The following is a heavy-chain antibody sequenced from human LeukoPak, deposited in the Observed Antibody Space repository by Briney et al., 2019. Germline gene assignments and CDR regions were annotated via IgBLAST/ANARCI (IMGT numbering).Heavy chain of an antibody. D-gene: IGHD1-1*01. CDR2: ISYDGTNT. V-gene: IGHV3-30*18. CDR3: AKDGDNDADHAIDY. CDR1: GFTFSNYV. J-gene: IGHJ4*02. Sequence: GGSLRLSCAASGFTFSNYVMHWVRQAPGKWLEWVAIISYDGTNTYYADSAKGRFTISRDKSKNTLYLQMNSLRVEDTAVYYCAKDGDNDADHAIDYWGQGTLVTVSS.